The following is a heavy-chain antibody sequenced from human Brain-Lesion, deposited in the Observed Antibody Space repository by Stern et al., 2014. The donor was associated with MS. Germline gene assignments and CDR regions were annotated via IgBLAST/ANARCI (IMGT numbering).Heavy chain of an antibody. CDR3: ARLFSGSYYYFDS. CDR1: GYSFTSYW. D-gene: IGHD1-26*01. CDR2: IYPGDSDT. J-gene: IGHJ4*02. Sequence: EVQLVQSGAGVKKPGESLKISCKGSGYSFTSYWIGWGRQMPGKGLEWMGMIYPGDSDTRYSPSCQGQVTISADKSISTAYLQWSSLKASETAMYYCARLFSGSYYYFDSWGQGTLVTVSS. V-gene: IGHV5-51*01.